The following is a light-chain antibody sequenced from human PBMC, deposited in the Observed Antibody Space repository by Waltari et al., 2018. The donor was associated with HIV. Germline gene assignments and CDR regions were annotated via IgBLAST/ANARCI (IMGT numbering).Light chain of an antibody. CDR2: GGS. CDR3: QQYYSTPRT. CDR1: QSISHNSDNRNY. Sequence: DIVMTQSPDFLAASLGERDTINCKSSQSISHNSDNRNYLAWYQQKRGQPPKLLIYGGSVRESGVPDRFSGSGSGTYFTLSINSLQAEDVAIYYCQQYYSTPRTFGQGTKVEIK. V-gene: IGKV4-1*01. J-gene: IGKJ1*01.